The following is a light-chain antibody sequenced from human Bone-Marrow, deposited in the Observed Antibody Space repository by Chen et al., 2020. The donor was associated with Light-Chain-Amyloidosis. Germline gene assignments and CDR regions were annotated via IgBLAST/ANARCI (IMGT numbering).Light chain of an antibody. CDR2: EVS. J-gene: IGLJ1*01. CDR1: SSDVGGYNY. Sequence: QSALTQPPSASGSPGPSVTLSCTGPSSDVGGYNYVSWYQQHPGKAPKLMIYEVSKRPSGVPDRFSGSKSANTASLTVSGLQAEDEADYYCSSYTGGNSPYVFGTGTKVTVL. CDR3: SSYTGGNSPYV. V-gene: IGLV2-8*01.